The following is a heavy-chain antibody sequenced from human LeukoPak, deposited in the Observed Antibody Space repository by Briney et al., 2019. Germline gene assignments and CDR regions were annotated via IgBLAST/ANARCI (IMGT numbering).Heavy chain of an antibody. J-gene: IGHJ5*02. D-gene: IGHD6-13*01. V-gene: IGHV4-39*07. CDR1: GFTFSSYG. Sequence: GTLRLSCAASGFTFSSYGMSWVRQAPGKGLEWIGSIYYSGSTYYNPSLKSRVTISVDTSKNQFSLKLSSVTAADTAVYYCARDSAGIDWFDPWGQGTLVTVSS. CDR3: ARDSAGIDWFDP. CDR2: IYYSGST.